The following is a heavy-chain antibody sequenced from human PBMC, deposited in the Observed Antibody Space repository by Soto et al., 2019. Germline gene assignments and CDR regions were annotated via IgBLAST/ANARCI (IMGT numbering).Heavy chain of an antibody. CDR2: IDHSGTT. J-gene: IGHJ5*02. V-gene: IGHV4-31*03. CDR3: VRGSGYNYQNYFDL. D-gene: IGHD5-18*01. Sequence: SETLSLTCTVSGVSINSGGYYWTWIRQHPEKGLEWLGNIDHSGTTYYNPYLRSRLTMSLDTSQNHFSLQVTSMTAADTAVYFCVRGSGYNYQNYFDLWGQGSLVTVSS. CDR1: GVSINSGGYY.